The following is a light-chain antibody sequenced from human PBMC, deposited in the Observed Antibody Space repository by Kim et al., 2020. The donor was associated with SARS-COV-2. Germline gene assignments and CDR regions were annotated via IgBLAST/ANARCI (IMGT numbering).Light chain of an antibody. CDR3: MQALKTPLT. CDR1: HSLRQSNGNDY. CDR2: LGS. Sequence: PVSISCRSSHSLRQSNGNDYFDWYLQKPGQSPQLLIYLGSNRASGVPHRFSGSGSGTHFTLKISRVEAEDVGVYYCMQALKTPLTFGGGTKVDIK. V-gene: IGKV2-28*01. J-gene: IGKJ4*01.